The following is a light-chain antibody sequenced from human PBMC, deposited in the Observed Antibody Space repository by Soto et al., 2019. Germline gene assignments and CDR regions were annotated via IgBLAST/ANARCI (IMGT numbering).Light chain of an antibody. V-gene: IGLV4-69*01. CDR2: LDSDGSH. Sequence: QLVLTQSPSASASLGASVKLTCTLSSGHSSYAIAWHQQQPEKGPRYLMTLDSDGSHTTGDAIPDRFSGSSSGAERYLTISSLQSEDEADYYCQTWGTGIHVVFGGGTKLTVL. CDR1: SGHSSYA. J-gene: IGLJ2*01. CDR3: QTWGTGIHVV.